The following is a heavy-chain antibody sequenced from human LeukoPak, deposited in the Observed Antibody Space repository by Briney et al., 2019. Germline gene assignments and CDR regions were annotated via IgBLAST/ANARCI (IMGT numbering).Heavy chain of an antibody. CDR3: AVEMATIPFDY. J-gene: IGHJ4*02. Sequence: SETLSLTCTVPGYSISSGYYWGWIRQPPGEGLGWIGSIYHSGSTYYNPSLKRRVTISVDSSKNHFSLKLSSVTAADTAVYYCAVEMATIPFDYWGQGTLVTVSS. V-gene: IGHV4-38-2*02. D-gene: IGHD5-24*01. CDR2: IYHSGST. CDR1: GYSISSGYY.